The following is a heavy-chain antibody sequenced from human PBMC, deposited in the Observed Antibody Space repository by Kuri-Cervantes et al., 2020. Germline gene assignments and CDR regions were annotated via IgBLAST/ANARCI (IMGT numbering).Heavy chain of an antibody. D-gene: IGHD3-10*01. CDR3: AKDKVVRGVIMYNWFDP. J-gene: IGHJ5*02. Sequence: SLKISCAASGFTFDDYAMHWVRQAPGKGLEWVSGISWNSGSIGYADSVKGRFTISRDNAKNSLYLQMNSLRAEDTALYYCAKDKVVRGVIMYNWFDPWGQGTLVTVSS. CDR2: ISWNSGSI. CDR1: GFTFDDYA. V-gene: IGHV3-9*01.